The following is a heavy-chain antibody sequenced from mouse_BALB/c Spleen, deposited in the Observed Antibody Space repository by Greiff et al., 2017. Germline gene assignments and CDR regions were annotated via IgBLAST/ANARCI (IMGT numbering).Heavy chain of an antibody. CDR1: GFTFSDYY. CDR3: ARAPYGNYWYFDV. Sequence: EVQLVESGGGLVKPGGSLKLSCAASGFTFSDYYMYWVRQTPEKRLEWVATISDGGSYTYYPDSVKGRFTISRDNAKNNLYLQMSSLKSEDTAMYYCARAPYGNYWYFDVWGAGTTVTVSS. D-gene: IGHD2-1*01. J-gene: IGHJ1*01. CDR2: ISDGGSYT. V-gene: IGHV5-4*02.